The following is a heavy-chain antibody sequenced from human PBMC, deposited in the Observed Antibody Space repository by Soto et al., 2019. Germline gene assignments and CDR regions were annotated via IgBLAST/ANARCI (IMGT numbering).Heavy chain of an antibody. V-gene: IGHV5-51*01. CDR1: GYSFTSYW. D-gene: IGHD4-17*01. CDR2: IYPGDSDT. CDR3: ARHRWDYGDDYYYYGMDV. Sequence: GESLKISCKGSGYSFTSYWIGWVRQMPGKGLEWMGIIYPGDSDTRYSPSFQGQVTISADKSISTAYLQWSSLKASDTAMYYCARHRWDYGDDYYYYGMDVWGQGTTVTVSS. J-gene: IGHJ6*02.